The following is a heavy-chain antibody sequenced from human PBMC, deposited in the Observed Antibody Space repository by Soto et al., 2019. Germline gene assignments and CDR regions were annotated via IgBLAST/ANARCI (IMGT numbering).Heavy chain of an antibody. CDR2: IYYSGNA. J-gene: IGHJ4*02. D-gene: IGHD6-6*01. V-gene: IGHV4-30-4*01. CDR3: ARLVISYSSSSPFDY. Sequence: SETLSLTCTVSGGSISSGDYSWSWVRQPPGKGLEWIGYIYYSGNAHYNPSLRSRVTISVETSENQFSLKLTSVTAADTAVYYCARLVISYSSSSPFDYWGQGTLVTVSS. CDR1: GGSISSGDYS.